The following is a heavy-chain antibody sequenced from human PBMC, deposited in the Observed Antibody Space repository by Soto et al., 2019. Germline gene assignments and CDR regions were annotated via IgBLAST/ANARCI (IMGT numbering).Heavy chain of an antibody. CDR1: GFTFSNYW. J-gene: IGHJ5*02. CDR2: IKEEGTEK. CDR3: ARLLGYGWFDP. D-gene: IGHD5-12*01. Sequence: GSLRLSCAASGFTFSNYWMNWVRQAPGKGLEWVANIKEEGTEKDYVDSVKGRFTISRDNAKNSLYLQMNSLRAEDTAVYYCARLLGYGWFDPWGQGTLVTVSS. V-gene: IGHV3-7*01.